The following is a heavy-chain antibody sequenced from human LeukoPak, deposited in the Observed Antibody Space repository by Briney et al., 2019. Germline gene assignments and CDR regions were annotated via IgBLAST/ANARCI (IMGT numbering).Heavy chain of an antibody. Sequence: GGPLRLSCAASGFTFRSNWMHWVRQAPGKGLVWVSRINSDGSTTTYADSVKGRFTISRDNARSTLYLQMNSLRAEDTAVYYCAREWGMAYWGQGTLVTVSS. CDR2: INSDGSTT. CDR3: AREWGMAY. V-gene: IGHV3-74*01. D-gene: IGHD2-8*01. CDR1: GFTFRSNW. J-gene: IGHJ4*02.